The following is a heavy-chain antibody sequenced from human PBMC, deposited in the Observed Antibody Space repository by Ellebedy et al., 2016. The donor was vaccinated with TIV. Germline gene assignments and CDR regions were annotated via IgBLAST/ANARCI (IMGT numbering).Heavy chain of an antibody. Sequence: ASVKVSXXASGYTFTSHDINWVRQATGQGLEWMGWMNPDIGNPGYAQKFQGRVTMTRNTSISTAYMELSSLTSEDTAVYYCARGKTEATNWGQGTLVTVSS. J-gene: IGHJ4*02. CDR1: GYTFTSHD. CDR2: MNPDIGNP. D-gene: IGHD5-12*01. CDR3: ARGKTEATN. V-gene: IGHV1-8*01.